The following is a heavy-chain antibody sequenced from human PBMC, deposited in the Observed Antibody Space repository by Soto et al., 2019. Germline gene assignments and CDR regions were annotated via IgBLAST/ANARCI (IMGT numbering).Heavy chain of an antibody. CDR1: GYSFTTYA. V-gene: IGHV1-3*01. CDR3: AREGYSSSSPPFFDY. J-gene: IGHJ4*02. D-gene: IGHD6-6*01. CDR2: INAGTGNT. Sequence: GASVKVSCKASGYSFTTYAMHWVRQAPGQRLEWMGWINAGTGNTKYSQKFQDRVTMSRDTSTSTAYMELRSLRSDDTAVYYCAREGYSSSSPPFFDYWGQGTLVTVSS.